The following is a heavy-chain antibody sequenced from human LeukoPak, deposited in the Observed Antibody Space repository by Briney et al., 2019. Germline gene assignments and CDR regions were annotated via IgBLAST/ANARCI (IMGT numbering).Heavy chain of an antibody. D-gene: IGHD6-19*01. CDR1: GXTFTSQC. Sequence: GESLKISFKASGXTFTSQCIVWGRQMPGKGREWMSIISPGDSETSYNPAFQARATISAHKSITPAYLQWSSLKASDTAMYYCARQERQWLAVWGQGTLVTVSS. CDR3: ARQERQWLAV. J-gene: IGHJ4*02. V-gene: IGHV5-51*01. CDR2: ISPGDSET.